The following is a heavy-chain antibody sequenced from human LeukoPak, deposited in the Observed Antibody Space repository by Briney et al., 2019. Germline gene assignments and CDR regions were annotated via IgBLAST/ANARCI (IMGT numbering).Heavy chain of an antibody. Sequence: GGTLRLSCAASGFTFSSYGMSWVRQAPGKGLEWVSAISGSGGSTYYADAMKGRFTISRDNSKNTLYLQVTSLRPEDSGVYYCAKHSRAYSYGYYYHLDVWGKGTTVTVSS. V-gene: IGHV3-23*01. CDR3: AKHSRAYSYGYYYHLDV. CDR2: ISGSGGST. D-gene: IGHD5-18*01. CDR1: GFTFSSYG. J-gene: IGHJ6*03.